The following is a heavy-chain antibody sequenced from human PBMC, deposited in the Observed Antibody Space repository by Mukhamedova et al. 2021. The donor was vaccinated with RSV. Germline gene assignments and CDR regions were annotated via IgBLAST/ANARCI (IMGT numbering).Heavy chain of an antibody. CDR2: GIA. J-gene: IGHJ5*02. Sequence: GIANYAQKFQGRVTITADESTSTAYMELSSLRSEDTAVYYCARDPSNWFDHWGQGTLVTVSS. CDR3: ARDPSNWFDH. V-gene: IGHV1-69*01.